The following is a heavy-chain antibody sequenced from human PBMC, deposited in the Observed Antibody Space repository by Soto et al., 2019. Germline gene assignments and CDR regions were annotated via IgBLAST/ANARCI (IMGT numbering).Heavy chain of an antibody. CDR2: INHSGST. D-gene: IGHD3-10*01. J-gene: IGHJ6*02. Sequence: PSETLSLTCAVYGGSFSGYYWSWIRQPPGKGLEWIGEINHSGSTNYNPSLKSRVTISVDTSKNQFSLKLSSVTAADTAVYYCARVQRGMGSGSYYNVGYYYYGVASGAKGPRSPSP. V-gene: IGHV4-34*01. CDR1: GGSFSGYY. CDR3: ARVQRGMGSGSYYNVGYYYYGVAS.